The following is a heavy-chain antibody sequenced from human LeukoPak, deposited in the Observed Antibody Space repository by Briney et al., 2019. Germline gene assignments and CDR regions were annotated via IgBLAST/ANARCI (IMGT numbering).Heavy chain of an antibody. Sequence: PGGSLRLSCAASGFSFSSYWMNWVRQAPGKGLEWVANIKQDGSEKNYVDSVKGRFTVSRDNSKNTLYLQMNSLRAEDTAVYYCAKDGGLWVSAHWGDSWGRGTLVTVSS. V-gene: IGHV3-7*03. CDR1: GFSFSSYW. CDR2: IKQDGSEK. CDR3: AKDGGLWVSAHWGDS. D-gene: IGHD7-27*01. J-gene: IGHJ4*02.